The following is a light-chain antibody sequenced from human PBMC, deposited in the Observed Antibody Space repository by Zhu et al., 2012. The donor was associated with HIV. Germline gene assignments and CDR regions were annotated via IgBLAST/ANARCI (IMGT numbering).Light chain of an antibody. CDR1: QSVSSNY. J-gene: IGKJ1*01. V-gene: IGKV3-20*01. CDR2: GAS. Sequence: EVVLTQSPDTLSLSPGDRATLACRASQSVSSNYLIWYQQKPGQAPRPLIYGASDRASGVPDRFSGSGSGTDFTLSISRLEPEDFAVYYCQQYNYSPRTFGQGTKVEIK. CDR3: QQYNYSPRT.